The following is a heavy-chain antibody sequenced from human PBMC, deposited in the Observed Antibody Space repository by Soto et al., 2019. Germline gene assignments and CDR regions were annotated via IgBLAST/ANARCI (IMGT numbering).Heavy chain of an antibody. V-gene: IGHV1-2*02. J-gene: IGHJ4*02. CDR1: GYTFTGYY. CDR3: ASGAWGAEPTFDY. CDR2: INPDSGGT. Sequence: ASVKVSCKASGYTFTGYYMHWVRQAPGQGLEWMGWINPDSGGTNYAQKFQGRVTMTRDTSISTAYMELSRLRSDDTAVYYCASGAWGAEPTFDYWGQGTLVTVSS. D-gene: IGHD7-27*01.